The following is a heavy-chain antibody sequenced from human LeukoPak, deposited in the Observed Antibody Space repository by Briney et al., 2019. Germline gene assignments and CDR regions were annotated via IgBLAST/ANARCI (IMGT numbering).Heavy chain of an antibody. Sequence: GGSLRLSCAASGFTFSSYGMHWVRQAPGKGLEWVAVISYDGSNKYYADSVKGRFTIPRDNSKNTLYLQMNSLRAEDTAVYYCAKDRGYSYGVGFDYWGQGTLVTVSS. CDR3: AKDRGYSYGVGFDY. CDR2: ISYDGSNK. V-gene: IGHV3-30*18. D-gene: IGHD5-18*01. J-gene: IGHJ4*02. CDR1: GFTFSSYG.